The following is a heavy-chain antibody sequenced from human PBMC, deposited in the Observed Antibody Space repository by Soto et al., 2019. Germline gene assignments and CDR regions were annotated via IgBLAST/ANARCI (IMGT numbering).Heavy chain of an antibody. CDR3: ARGRYGDY. Sequence: QVHLVQSGAEVKKPGASVKVSCKASGYTFTSYGITWVRQAPGQGLEWMGWISAHNGNTNYAQKVQGRVTVTRETSTSTAYMELRSLRSADAAVYYCARGRYGDYWGQGALVTVSS. D-gene: IGHD1-1*01. CDR2: ISAHNGNT. CDR1: GYTFTSYG. V-gene: IGHV1-18*01. J-gene: IGHJ4*02.